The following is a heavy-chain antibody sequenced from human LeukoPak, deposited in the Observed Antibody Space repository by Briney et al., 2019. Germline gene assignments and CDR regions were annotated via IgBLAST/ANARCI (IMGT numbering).Heavy chain of an antibody. CDR1: GGTFSSYA. V-gene: IGHV1-69*05. J-gene: IGHJ4*02. CDR3: ALDTAMAQGIFDY. D-gene: IGHD5-18*01. CDR2: IIPIFGTA. Sequence: SVKVSCKASGGTFSSYAISWVRQAPGQGLEWMGRIIPIFGTANYAQKFQGRVTITTDESTSTAYMELSSLRSEDTAVYHCALDTAMAQGIFDYWGQGTLVTVSS.